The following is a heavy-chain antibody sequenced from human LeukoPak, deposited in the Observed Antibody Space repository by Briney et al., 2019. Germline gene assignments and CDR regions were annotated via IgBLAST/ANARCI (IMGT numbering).Heavy chain of an antibody. J-gene: IGHJ3*02. Sequence: SETLSLTCIVSGGSISSSNYYWGWIRQSPGKGLEWIGSIYSRGSTYYNPSLKSRVIVSSDMSKNQFSLMLNSVTAADTAVYYCARSRSGSYRRLRAFDIWGQGTMVTVSS. D-gene: IGHD3-3*01. CDR3: ARSRSGSYRRLRAFDI. CDR1: GGSISSSNYY. V-gene: IGHV4-39*07. CDR2: IYSRGST.